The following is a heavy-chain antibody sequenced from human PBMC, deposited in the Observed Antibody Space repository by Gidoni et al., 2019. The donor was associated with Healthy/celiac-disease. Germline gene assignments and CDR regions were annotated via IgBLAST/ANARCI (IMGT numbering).Heavy chain of an antibody. D-gene: IGHD3-10*01. CDR3: ARGATQGYYGSGSYYIDY. Sequence: QVQLQESGPGLVKPSETLSLTCTVPGYSISSGYYWGWIRQPPGKGLEWIGSIYHSGSTYYNPSLKSRVTISVDTSKNQFSLKLSSVTAADTAVYYCARGATQGYYGSGSYYIDYWGQGTLVTVSS. CDR1: GYSISSGYY. V-gene: IGHV4-38-2*02. J-gene: IGHJ4*02. CDR2: IYHSGST.